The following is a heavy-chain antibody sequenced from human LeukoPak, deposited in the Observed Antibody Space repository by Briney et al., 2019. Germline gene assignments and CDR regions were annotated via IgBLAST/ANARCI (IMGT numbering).Heavy chain of an antibody. CDR1: GDSVSSSRAA. J-gene: IGHJ4*02. Sequence: SQTLSLTCAISGDSVSSSRAAWNWIRQSPSRGLEWLGRTYYRSRWSNDYAVYVKSRITINPDTSKNQFSLHLNSVTPEDTAVYYCARDPEVGTTWSTFDCWGQGTLVTVSS. CDR3: ARDPEVGTTWSTFDC. CDR2: TYYRSRWSN. D-gene: IGHD1/OR15-1a*01. V-gene: IGHV6-1*01.